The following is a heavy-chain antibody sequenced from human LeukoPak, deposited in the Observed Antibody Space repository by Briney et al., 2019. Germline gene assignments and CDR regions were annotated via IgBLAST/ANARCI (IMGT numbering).Heavy chain of an antibody. Sequence: ASVKVSCKASGYTFTGCYMHWVRQAPGQGLEWMGWINPNSGGTNYAQKFQGWVTMTRDTSISTAYMELSRLRSDDTAVYYCATAMYSSGWYDYWGQGTLVTVSS. CDR1: GYTFTGCY. J-gene: IGHJ4*02. CDR2: INPNSGGT. D-gene: IGHD6-19*01. V-gene: IGHV1-2*04. CDR3: ATAMYSSGWYDY.